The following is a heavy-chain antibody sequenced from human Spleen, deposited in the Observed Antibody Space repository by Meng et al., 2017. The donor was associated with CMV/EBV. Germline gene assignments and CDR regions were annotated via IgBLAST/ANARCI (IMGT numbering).Heavy chain of an antibody. CDR2: VNPNSGGT. CDR1: GGTFSSYA. V-gene: IGHV1-2*02. D-gene: IGHD3-10*01. CDR3: ARGLTTMVRDP. J-gene: IGHJ5*02. Sequence: QVQLVQSGGEVKKPGSSVKVSCKASGGTFSSYAISWVRQAPGQGLEWMGWVNPNSGGTNYAQKFQGRVTMTRDTSISTAYMELSRLRSDDTAVYYCARGLTTMVRDPWGQGTLVTVSS.